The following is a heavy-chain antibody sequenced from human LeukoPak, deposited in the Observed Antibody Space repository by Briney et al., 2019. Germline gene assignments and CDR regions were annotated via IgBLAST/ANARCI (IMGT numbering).Heavy chain of an antibody. CDR1: GGSIRSSNW. CDR3: ARPTGRGGYPTDPFDI. CDR2: IYHSGGTT. Sequence: PSETLSLTCAVSGGSIRSSNWWSWVRQPPGKGLEWIGEIYHSGGTTNYNPSLKSRVTISVGKSKNQFSLQLSSVTAADTALYYCARPTGRGGYPTDPFDIWGQGTMVTVSS. D-gene: IGHD6-25*01. J-gene: IGHJ3*02. V-gene: IGHV4-4*02.